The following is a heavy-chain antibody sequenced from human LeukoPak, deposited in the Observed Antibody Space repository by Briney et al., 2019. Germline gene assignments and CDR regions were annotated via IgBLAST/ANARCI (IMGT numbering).Heavy chain of an antibody. J-gene: IGHJ4*02. CDR3: AKDTLFGGY. CDR2: IKGDGSEK. Sequence: SGGSLRLSCAASGFSFSTYWMSWVRQAPGKGLEWVANIKGDGSEKNYVDSVKGRFTISRDNAKNSLYLQMNSLRDEDTAVYYCAKDTLFGGYWGQGTLVTVSS. V-gene: IGHV3-7*03. CDR1: GFSFSTYW. D-gene: IGHD3-16*01.